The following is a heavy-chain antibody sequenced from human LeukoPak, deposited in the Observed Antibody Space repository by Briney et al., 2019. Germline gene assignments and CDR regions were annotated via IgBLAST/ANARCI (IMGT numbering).Heavy chain of an antibody. J-gene: IGHJ3*02. D-gene: IGHD7-27*01. CDR1: GGTFSSYA. Sequence: GSSVKVSCKASGGTFSSYAISWVRQAPGQGLEWMGGIIPIFGTANYAQTFQGRVTLTTDTSTSTAYLELRSLRSDDTAVYYCVRGPGAFDIWGQGTLVTVS. CDR3: VRGPGAFDI. V-gene: IGHV1-69*05. CDR2: IIPIFGTA.